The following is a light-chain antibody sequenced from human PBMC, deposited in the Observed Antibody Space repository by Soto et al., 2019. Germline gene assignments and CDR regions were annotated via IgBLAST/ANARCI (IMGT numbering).Light chain of an antibody. CDR2: EVT. CDR3: SSYAGSKNFVL. CDR1: SSDVGGYNS. V-gene: IGLV2-8*01. J-gene: IGLJ2*01. Sequence: QSALTQPPSASGSPGQSVTVSRTGTSSDVGGYNSVSWYQQHPGKAPKLMIYEVTKRPSGVPDRFSGSKSGNTASLTVSGLQAEDEADYYCSSYAGSKNFVLFGGGTKVTV.